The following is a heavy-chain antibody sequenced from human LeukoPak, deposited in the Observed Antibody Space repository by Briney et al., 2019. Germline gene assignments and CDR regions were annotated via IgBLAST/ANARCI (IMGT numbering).Heavy chain of an antibody. CDR2: IVVGSGNT. CDR3: AAGSGWYSPDY. J-gene: IGHJ4*02. V-gene: IGHV1-58*02. D-gene: IGHD6-19*01. Sequence: KSGTSVKVSCKASGFTLTSSPMQWVRQARGQHLEWIGWIVVGSGNTNYAQEFQERVTITRDMSTTTAHMELSSLRSEDTAVYYCAAGSGWYSPDYWGQGTLVTVSS. CDR1: GFTLTSSP.